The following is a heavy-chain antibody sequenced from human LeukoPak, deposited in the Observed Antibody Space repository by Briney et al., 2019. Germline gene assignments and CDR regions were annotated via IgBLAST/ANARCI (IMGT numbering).Heavy chain of an antibody. CDR3: AKMSGYSYGCVYFDY. CDR1: GFTFSNYA. Sequence: GETLRLSCAASGFTFSNYAMSWVRPAPGKGLEWVSSISGSGDSAYYADSVKGQFTISRDNSKDTLSLQMNSLRVEDTAVYYCAKMSGYSYGCVYFDYWGKGTLVTV. D-gene: IGHD5-18*01. V-gene: IGHV3-23*01. CDR2: ISGSGDSA. J-gene: IGHJ4*02.